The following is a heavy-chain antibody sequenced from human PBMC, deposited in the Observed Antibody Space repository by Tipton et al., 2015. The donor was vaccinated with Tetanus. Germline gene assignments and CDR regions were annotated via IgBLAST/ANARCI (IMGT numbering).Heavy chain of an antibody. CDR2: IYPGDSDT. CDR1: GYSFTSYW. J-gene: IGHJ6*02. D-gene: IGHD2-2*01. V-gene: IGHV5-51*01. Sequence: MQLVQSGAEVKKPGESLKISCKGSGYSFTSYWIGWVRQMPGKGLEWMGIIYPGDSDTRYSPSFQGRVTISADKSISTASLQWGSLKASDTAMYYCARIGGYCSSTSCPGDYYYGMDVWGQGTTVPVSS. CDR3: ARIGGYCSSTSCPGDYYYGMDV.